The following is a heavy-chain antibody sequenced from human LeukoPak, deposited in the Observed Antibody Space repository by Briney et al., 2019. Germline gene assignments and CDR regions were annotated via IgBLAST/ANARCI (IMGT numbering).Heavy chain of an antibody. CDR1: GFTFSDYN. Sequence: GGSLRLSCAASGFTFSDYNMRWIRQAPGKGLEWVSSISRSGSTKYYADSVKGRFTISRDNAKNSLYLQMNSLRGEDTALYYCAKGSRITMVRGENFDYWGQGTLVTVSS. V-gene: IGHV3-11*01. D-gene: IGHD3-10*01. CDR3: AKGSRITMVRGENFDY. J-gene: IGHJ4*02. CDR2: ISRSGSTK.